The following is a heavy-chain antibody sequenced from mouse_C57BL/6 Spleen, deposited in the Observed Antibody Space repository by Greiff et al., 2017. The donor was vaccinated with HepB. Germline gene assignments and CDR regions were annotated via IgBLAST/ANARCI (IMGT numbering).Heavy chain of an antibody. Sequence: VKLMESGAELARPGASVKMSCKASGYTFTSYTMHWVKQRPGQGLEWIGYINPSSGYTKYNQKFKDKATLTADKSSSTAYMQLSSLTSEDSAVYYCARPYDGYHLNDFAYWGQGTLVTVSA. V-gene: IGHV1-4*01. D-gene: IGHD2-3*01. J-gene: IGHJ3*01. CDR3: ARPYDGYHLNDFAY. CDR1: GYTFTSYT. CDR2: INPSSGYT.